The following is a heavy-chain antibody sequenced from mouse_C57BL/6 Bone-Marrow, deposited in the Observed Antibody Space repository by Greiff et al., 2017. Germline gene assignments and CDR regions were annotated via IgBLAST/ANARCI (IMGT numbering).Heavy chain of an antibody. V-gene: IGHV1-50*01. CDR2: IGPSDSYT. CDR1: GYTFTSYW. D-gene: IGHD1-1*01. CDR3: AREGYGPWYFDV. J-gene: IGHJ1*03. Sequence: QVQLQQPGAELVKPGASVKLSCKASGYTFTSYWMQWVQQRPGTGLEWIGEIGPSDSYTNYNQQLKGKATWTVDTSSSTAYMQLSSLTSEDSAVYYCAREGYGPWYFDVWGTGTTVTGSS.